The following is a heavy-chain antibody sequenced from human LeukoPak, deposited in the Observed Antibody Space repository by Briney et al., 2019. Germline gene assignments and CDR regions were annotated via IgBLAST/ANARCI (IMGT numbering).Heavy chain of an antibody. CDR2: IYYSGST. CDR3: ARWGYYYDSSGPSRGMDV. V-gene: IGHV4-31*03. D-gene: IGHD3-22*01. CDR1: GGSISSGGYY. Sequence: PSQPLSLTCTVSGGSISSGGYYWSWIRQHPGKGLEWIGNIYYSGSTYYNPSLKSRVTISVDTSKNQFSLKLSSVTAADTAVYYCARWGYYYDSSGPSRGMDVWGQGTTVTVSS. J-gene: IGHJ6*02.